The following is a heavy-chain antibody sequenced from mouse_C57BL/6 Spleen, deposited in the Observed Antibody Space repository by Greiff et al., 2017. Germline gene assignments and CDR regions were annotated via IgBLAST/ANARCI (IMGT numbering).Heavy chain of an antibody. CDR1: GYSFTDYN. D-gene: IGHD1-1*01. CDR2: INPNYGTT. J-gene: IGHJ2*01. V-gene: IGHV1-39*01. CDR3: ARGGTTVVSPGG. Sequence: VQLKESGPELVKPGASVKISCKASGYSFTDYNMNWVKQSNGKSLEWIGVINPNYGTTSYNQKFKGKATLTVDQSSSTAYMQLNSLTSEDSAVYYCARGGTTVVSPGGWGQGTTLTVCS.